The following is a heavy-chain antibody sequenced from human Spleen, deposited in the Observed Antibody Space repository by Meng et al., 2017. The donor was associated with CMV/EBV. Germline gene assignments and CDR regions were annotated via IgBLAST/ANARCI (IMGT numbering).Heavy chain of an antibody. CDR1: GFTFSSYS. CDR3: AKDKYSSSSTNDY. CDR2: ISGAGGST. D-gene: IGHD6-6*01. V-gene: IGHV3-23*01. Sequence: GGSLRLSCAASGFTFSSYSMNWVRQAPGKGLEWVSAISGAGGSTYYADSVKGRFTISRDNSKNTLYLQMNSLRAEDTAVYYCAKDKYSSSSTNDYWGQGTLVTVSS. J-gene: IGHJ4*02.